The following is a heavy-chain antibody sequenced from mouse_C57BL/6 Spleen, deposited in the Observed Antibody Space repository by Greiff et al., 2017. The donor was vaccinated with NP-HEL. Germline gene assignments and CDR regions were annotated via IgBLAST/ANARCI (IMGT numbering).Heavy chain of an antibody. CDR1: GFTFSSYA. D-gene: IGHD4-1*01. J-gene: IGHJ3*01. CDR2: ISDGGSYT. CDR3: ARDATGGAWFAY. V-gene: IGHV5-4*01. Sequence: EVQRVESGGGLVKPGGSLKLSCAASGFTFSSYAMSWVRQTPEKRLEWVATISDGGSYTYYPDNVKGRFTISRDNAKNNLYLQMSHLKSEDTAMYYCARDATGGAWFAYWGQGTLVTVSA.